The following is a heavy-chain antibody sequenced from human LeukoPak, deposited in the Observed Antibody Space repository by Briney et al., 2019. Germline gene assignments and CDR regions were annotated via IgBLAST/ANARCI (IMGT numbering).Heavy chain of an antibody. Sequence: GGSLRLSCVASGFTFTDHWMSWVRQAPGKGLQWVANINENGSQKHYVDSVKGRFTISRDNAKNSLYLQMNSLRAEDTAMYYCGRAPRYIRGPPGDFWGQGILVTVSS. J-gene: IGHJ4*02. V-gene: IGHV3-7*01. D-gene: IGHD2-21*01. CDR3: GRAPRYIRGPPGDF. CDR1: GFTFTDHW. CDR2: INENGSQK.